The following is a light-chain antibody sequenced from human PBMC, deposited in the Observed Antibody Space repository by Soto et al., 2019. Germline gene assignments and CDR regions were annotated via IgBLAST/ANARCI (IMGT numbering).Light chain of an antibody. J-gene: IGKJ2*01. CDR1: QSVSSN. CDR2: AAS. Sequence: EIVMTQSPATLSVSPGERGSLSCRASQSVSSNVAWYQQKLGQAPRLLMFAASTRATGIPARFSGSGSGIEFPLTISRLQSEDFAVYYCQQYNDWPPRYTFGQGTKLEIK. CDR3: QQYNDWPPRYT. V-gene: IGKV3-15*01.